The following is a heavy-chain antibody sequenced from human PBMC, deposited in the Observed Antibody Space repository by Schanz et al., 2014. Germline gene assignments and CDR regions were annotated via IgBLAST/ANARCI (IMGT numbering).Heavy chain of an antibody. D-gene: IGHD2-8*02. CDR3: AKSLESCPGGRCSRGYFDY. J-gene: IGHJ4*02. CDR1: GFTFSAYY. V-gene: IGHV3-23*04. CDR2: ISSGGGST. Sequence: EVQLVESGGGLIQPGGSLRLSCAASGFTFSAYYMDWVRQAPGKGLEWVSSISSGGGSTYYADSVKGRFTISRDNAKNSLYLQMTSLRAEDTAVYYCAKSLESCPGGRCSRGYFDYWGQGTLVTVSS.